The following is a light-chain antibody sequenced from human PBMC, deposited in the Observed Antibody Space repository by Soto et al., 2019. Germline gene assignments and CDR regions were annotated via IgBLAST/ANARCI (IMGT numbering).Light chain of an antibody. CDR3: QTWGTGVV. J-gene: IGLJ2*01. V-gene: IGLV4-69*01. CDR2: LNNDGSH. CDR1: SGHSSYT. Sequence: QPVLTQSPSASASLGASVKLTCTLSSGHSSYTIAWHQQQPQKGPRFLMNLNNDGSHTKGDGIPDRFSGSSSGAERYLTISSLQSEDEADYYCQTWGTGVVFGGGTQLTVL.